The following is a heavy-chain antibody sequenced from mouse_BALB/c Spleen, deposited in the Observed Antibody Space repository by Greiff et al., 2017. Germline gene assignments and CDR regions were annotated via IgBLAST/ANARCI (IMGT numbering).Heavy chain of an antibody. D-gene: IGHD1-1*01. Sequence: QVQLQQSGAELARPGASVKMSCKASGYTFTSYTMHWVKQRPGQGLEWIGYINPSSGYTNYNQKFKDKATLTADKSSSTAYMQLSSLTSEDSAVYYCAKATVVGRLAYWGQGTLVTVSA. CDR2: INPSSGYT. J-gene: IGHJ3*01. CDR1: GYTFTSYT. CDR3: AKATVVGRLAY. V-gene: IGHV1-4*01.